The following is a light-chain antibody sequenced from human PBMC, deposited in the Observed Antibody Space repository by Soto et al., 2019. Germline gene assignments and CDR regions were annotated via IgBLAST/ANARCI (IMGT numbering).Light chain of an antibody. CDR1: QSVSSN. CDR3: QQYNNWPPWT. V-gene: IGKV3-15*01. Sequence: EIVMTQSPATLSVSPEERATLTCRASQSVSSNLAWYQQKPGQAPRLLIYGASTRATGIPARFSGSGSETQFTLTINSLQSEDFAVYYCQQYNNWPPWTFGQGTKVDIK. CDR2: GAS. J-gene: IGKJ1*01.